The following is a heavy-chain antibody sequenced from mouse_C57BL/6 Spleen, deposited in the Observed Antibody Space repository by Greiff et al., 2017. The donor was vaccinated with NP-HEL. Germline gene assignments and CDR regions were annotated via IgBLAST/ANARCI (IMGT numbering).Heavy chain of an antibody. CDR1: GYSITSGYY. V-gene: IGHV3-6*01. D-gene: IGHD1-1*01. J-gene: IGHJ3*01. CDR2: ISYDGSN. CDR3: ARDHYYYGSSLWFAY. Sequence: EVHLVESGPGLVKPSQSLSLTCSVTGYSITSGYYWNWLRQFPGNKLEWMGYISYDGSNNYNPSLKNRISITRDTSKNQFFLKLNSVTTEDTATYYCARDHYYYGSSLWFAYWGQGTLVTVSA.